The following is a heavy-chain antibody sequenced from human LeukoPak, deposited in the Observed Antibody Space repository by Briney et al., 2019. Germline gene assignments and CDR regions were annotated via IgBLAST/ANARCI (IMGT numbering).Heavy chain of an antibody. CDR3: AREILTPGDAFDI. D-gene: IGHD3-9*01. Sequence: PGGSLRLSCAASGFTFSSYSMNWVRQAPGKGLEWVSSISSSSSYIYYADSVKGRFTISRDNAKNSLYLQMNSLRAEDTAVYYCAREILTPGDAFDIWGQGTMVTVSS. CDR2: ISSSSSYI. CDR1: GFTFSSYS. J-gene: IGHJ3*02. V-gene: IGHV3-21*01.